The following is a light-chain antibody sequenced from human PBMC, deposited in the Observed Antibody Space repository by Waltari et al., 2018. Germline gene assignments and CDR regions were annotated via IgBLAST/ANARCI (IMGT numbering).Light chain of an antibody. J-gene: IGLJ2*01. CDR2: DKN. CDR3: GTWDSSLSGYVV. Sequence: QSVLTQPPSVSAAPGQKVTISCSGSSSTIGNNYGSWSPQLPGPAPKLLIHDKNKRPSGIPDRFSGSKSGTSATLGITGLQTGDEADYYCGTWDSSLSGYVVFGGGTKLTVL. V-gene: IGLV1-51*01. CDR1: SSTIGNNY.